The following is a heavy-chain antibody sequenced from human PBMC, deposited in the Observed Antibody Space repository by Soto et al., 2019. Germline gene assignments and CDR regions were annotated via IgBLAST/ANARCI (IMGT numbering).Heavy chain of an antibody. J-gene: IGHJ6*02. D-gene: IGHD2-2*02. CDR3: ARFVVVPAALQYYYYYGMDV. Sequence: SETLSLTCTVSGGSVSSGSYYWSWIRQPPGKGLEWIGYIYYSGSTNYNPSLKSRVTISVDTSKNQFSLKLSSVTAADTAVYYCARFVVVPAALQYYYYYGMDVWGQGTTVTVSS. V-gene: IGHV4-61*01. CDR2: IYYSGST. CDR1: GGSVSSGSYY.